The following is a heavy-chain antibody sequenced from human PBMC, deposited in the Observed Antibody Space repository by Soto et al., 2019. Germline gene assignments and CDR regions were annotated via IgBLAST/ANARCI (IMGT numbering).Heavy chain of an antibody. Sequence: LSLTCTVSGGSISSGGYYWSWIRQHPGKGLEWIGYIYYSGSTYYNPSLKSRVTISVDTSKNQFSLKLSSVTAADTAVYYCARVVIEPYYYDSSGYFPQYFDYWGQGTLVTVSS. J-gene: IGHJ4*02. V-gene: IGHV4-31*03. CDR3: ARVVIEPYYYDSSGYFPQYFDY. D-gene: IGHD3-22*01. CDR1: GGSISSGGYY. CDR2: IYYSGST.